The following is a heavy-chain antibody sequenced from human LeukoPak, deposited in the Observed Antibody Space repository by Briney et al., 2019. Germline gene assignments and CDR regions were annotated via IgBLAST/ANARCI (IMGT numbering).Heavy chain of an antibody. CDR3: SKDRHGVATMGAYFDY. CDR1: GFTFSSYG. D-gene: IGHD5-12*01. J-gene: IGHJ4*02. CDR2: IRYDGINK. Sequence: PGGSLRLSCAASGFTFSSYGMHWVRQAPGKGLEWVAFIRYDGINKYYADSVTGRFTMSRDNSKNTVFLQMNSLRAEDTALYYCSKDRHGVATMGAYFDYWGQGTLVTVSS. V-gene: IGHV3-30*02.